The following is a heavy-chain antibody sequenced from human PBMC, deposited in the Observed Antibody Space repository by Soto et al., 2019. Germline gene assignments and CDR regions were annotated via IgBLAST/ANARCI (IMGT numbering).Heavy chain of an antibody. CDR1: GYTFTGYY. J-gene: IGHJ5*02. V-gene: IGHV1-2*02. CDR3: AREIAARNQNWFDP. Sequence: ASVKVSCKASGYTFTGYYMHWVRQAPGQGLEWMGWINPNSGGTNYAQKLQGRVTMTRDTSISTAYMELSRLRSDDTAVYYCAREIAARNQNWFDPWGQGTLVTVSS. CDR2: INPNSGGT. D-gene: IGHD6-6*01.